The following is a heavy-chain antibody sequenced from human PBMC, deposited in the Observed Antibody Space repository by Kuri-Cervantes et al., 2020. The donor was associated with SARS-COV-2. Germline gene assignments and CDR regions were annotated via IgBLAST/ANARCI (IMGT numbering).Heavy chain of an antibody. CDR1: GGSISSSSYY. CDR2: IYYSGST. Sequence: GSLRLSCTVSGGSISSSSYYWGWIRQPPGKGLEWIGSIYYSGSTYYNPSLKSRVTISVDTSKNQFSLKLSSVTAADTAVYYCARGRSTSCYPHWGQGTLVTVSS. D-gene: IGHD2-2*01. V-gene: IGHV4-39*01. J-gene: IGHJ4*02. CDR3: ARGRSTSCYPH.